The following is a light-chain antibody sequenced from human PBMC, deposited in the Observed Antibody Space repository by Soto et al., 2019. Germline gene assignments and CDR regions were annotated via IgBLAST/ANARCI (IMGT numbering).Light chain of an antibody. J-gene: IGKJ1*01. Sequence: VLTQSPGTLSLSPGERATLSCRASQRVSSNYLAWYQQKPGQAPRLLISGASSRAAGIPDRFSGSGSETDFTLTISRLEPDDFAMWHCQQYSDSPPTFLQGTRVDIK. V-gene: IGKV3-20*01. CDR1: QRVSSNY. CDR2: GAS. CDR3: QQYSDSPPT.